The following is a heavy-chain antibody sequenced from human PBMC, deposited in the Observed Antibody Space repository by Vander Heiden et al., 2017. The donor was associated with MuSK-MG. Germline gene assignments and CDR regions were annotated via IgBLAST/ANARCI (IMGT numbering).Heavy chain of an antibody. CDR1: GGSISSYY. Sequence: QVQLQESGPGLVKPSEALSLTCTVSGGSISSYYWSWIRQPPGKGLEWIGYIYYSGSTNYNPSLKSRVTISVDTSKNQFSLKLSSVTAADTAVYYCARVDIVATIYYFDYWGQGTLVTVSS. V-gene: IGHV4-59*08. J-gene: IGHJ4*02. CDR2: IYYSGST. CDR3: ARVDIVATIYYFDY. D-gene: IGHD5-12*01.